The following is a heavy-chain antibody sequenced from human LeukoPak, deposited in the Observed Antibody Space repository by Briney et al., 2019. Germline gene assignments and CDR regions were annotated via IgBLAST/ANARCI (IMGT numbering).Heavy chain of an antibody. J-gene: IGHJ4*02. CDR1: GYTFTGYY. Sequence: ASVKVSCKASGYTFTGYYMHWVRQAPGQGLEWMGWINPNSGGTNYAQKFQGRVTMTRDTSISTAYMELSRLRSDDTAVYYCARADSGSWYLSGDYWGQGTLVTVSS. D-gene: IGHD6-13*01. V-gene: IGHV1-2*02. CDR3: ARADSGSWYLSGDY. CDR2: INPNSGGT.